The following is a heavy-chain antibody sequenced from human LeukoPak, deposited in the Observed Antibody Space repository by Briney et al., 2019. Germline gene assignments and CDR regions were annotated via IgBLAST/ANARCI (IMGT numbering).Heavy chain of an antibody. J-gene: IGHJ3*02. Sequence: GSLRLSYAASGFTFSSYSMNWVRQAPGKGLEWVSSISSSSSYIYYADSVKGRFTISRDNAKNSLYLQMNSLRAEDTAVYYCARLWFGPHAFDIWGQGTMVTVSS. V-gene: IGHV3-21*01. CDR1: GFTFSSYS. CDR3: ARLWFGPHAFDI. D-gene: IGHD3-10*01. CDR2: ISSSSSYI.